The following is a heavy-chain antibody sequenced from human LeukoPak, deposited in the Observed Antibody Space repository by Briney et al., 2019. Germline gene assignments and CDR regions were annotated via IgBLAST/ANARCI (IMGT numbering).Heavy chain of an antibody. Sequence: ASVKVSCKASGYTFTGYYMHWVRQAPGQGLEWMGWINPNSGGTNYAQKLQGWVTMTRDTSISTAYMELSRLRSDDTAVYYCARANRRGYSYGYYVYWGQGTLVTVSS. CDR2: INPNSGGT. V-gene: IGHV1-2*04. D-gene: IGHD5-18*01. CDR3: ARANRRGYSYGYYVY. J-gene: IGHJ4*02. CDR1: GYTFTGYY.